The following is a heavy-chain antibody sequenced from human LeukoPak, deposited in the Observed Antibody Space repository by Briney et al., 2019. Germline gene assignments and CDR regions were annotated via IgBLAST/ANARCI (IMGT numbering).Heavy chain of an antibody. J-gene: IGHJ4*02. CDR2: IYYRGST. V-gene: IGHV4-39*07. D-gene: IGHD3-3*01. CDR3: ARDGGGYYFDY. CDR1: GGSISSSSYY. Sequence: SETLSLTCTVSGGSISSSSYYWGWIRQPPGKGLEWIGSIYYRGSTYYNPSLKSRVTISVDTSKNQFSLKLSSVTAADTAVYYCARDGGGYYFDYWGQGTLVTVSS.